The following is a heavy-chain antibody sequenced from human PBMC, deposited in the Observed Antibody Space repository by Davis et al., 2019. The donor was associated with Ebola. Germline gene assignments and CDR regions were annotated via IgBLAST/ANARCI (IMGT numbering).Heavy chain of an antibody. CDR1: GYTFTSYG. Sequence: ASVKVSCKASGYTFTSYGISWVRQAPGQGLEWMGWISAYNGNTNYAQKLQGRVTITADESTSTAYMELSSLRSEDTAVYYCARFGRDGYNSPFDYWGQGTLVTVSS. CDR3: ARFGRDGYNSPFDY. CDR2: ISAYNGNT. V-gene: IGHV1-18*01. D-gene: IGHD5-24*01. J-gene: IGHJ4*02.